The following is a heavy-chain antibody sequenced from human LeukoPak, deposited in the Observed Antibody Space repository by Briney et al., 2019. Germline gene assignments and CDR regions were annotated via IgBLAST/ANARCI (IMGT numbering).Heavy chain of an antibody. Sequence: GASVKVSCKASGYTFTSYDINWVRQATGQGLEWMGWMNPNSGNTGYAQKFQGRVTITRNTSISTAYMELSSLRSEDTAVYYCARGYSSGWIYYYYYYMDVWGKGTTVTVSS. V-gene: IGHV1-8*03. J-gene: IGHJ6*03. D-gene: IGHD6-19*01. CDR3: ARGYSSGWIYYYYYYMDV. CDR1: GYTFTSYD. CDR2: MNPNSGNT.